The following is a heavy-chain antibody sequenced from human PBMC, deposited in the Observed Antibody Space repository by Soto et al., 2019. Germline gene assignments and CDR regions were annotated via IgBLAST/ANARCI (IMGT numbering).Heavy chain of an antibody. D-gene: IGHD4-17*01. Sequence: SETLSLTCAVSGGSISSGGYSWSWIRQPPGKGPEWIGYIYHSGSTYYNPSLRSRVTISVDRSKNQFSLELSSVTAADTAVYYCARAYGDYDSGYYFDYWGQGTLVTVSS. CDR3: ARAYGDYDSGYYFDY. V-gene: IGHV4-30-2*01. CDR2: IYHSGST. CDR1: GGSISSGGYS. J-gene: IGHJ4*02.